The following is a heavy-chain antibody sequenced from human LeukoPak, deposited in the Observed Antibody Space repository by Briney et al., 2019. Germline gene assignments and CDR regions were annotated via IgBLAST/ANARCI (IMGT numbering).Heavy chain of an antibody. CDR1: GGSISSYY. Sequence: SETLSLTCTVSGGSISSYYWSWIRQPPGKGLEWIGYIYYSGSTNYNPSLKSRVTISVDTSKNQFSLKLSSVTAADTAVYYCARLTDWFDPWGQGTLVTVSS. CDR3: ARLTDWFDP. V-gene: IGHV4-59*01. J-gene: IGHJ5*02. CDR2: IYYSGST.